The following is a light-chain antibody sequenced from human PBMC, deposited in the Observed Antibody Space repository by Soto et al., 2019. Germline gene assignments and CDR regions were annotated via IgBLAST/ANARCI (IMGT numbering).Light chain of an antibody. CDR2: AAS. V-gene: IGKV1-39*01. CDR1: QSISSY. J-gene: IGKJ2*01. Sequence: DIQMTQSPSSLSASVGDRVTITCRASQSISSYLNWYQQNPGKAPQLLIYAASSLQSGPPSRFSAGGSGKDFPLTSSRQPPEDFATYYCQRRYSTPVFGQGTKLEIK. CDR3: QRRYSTPV.